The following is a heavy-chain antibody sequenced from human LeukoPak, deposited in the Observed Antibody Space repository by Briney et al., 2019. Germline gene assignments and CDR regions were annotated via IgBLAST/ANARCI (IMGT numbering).Heavy chain of an antibody. V-gene: IGHV4-61*02. Sequence: SQTLSLTCTVSGGSISSGSYYWSWIRQPAGKGLEWIGRIYTSGSTNYNPSLKSRVTISVDTSKNQFSLKLSSVTAADTAVYYCARVYYGSGSYLVDYWGQGTLVTVSS. J-gene: IGHJ4*02. D-gene: IGHD3-10*01. CDR3: ARVYYGSGSYLVDY. CDR2: IYTSGST. CDR1: GGSISSGSYY.